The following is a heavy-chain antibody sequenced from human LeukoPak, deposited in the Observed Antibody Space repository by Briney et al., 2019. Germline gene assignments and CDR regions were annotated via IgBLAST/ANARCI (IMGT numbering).Heavy chain of an antibody. CDR2: ISGSSGSGGST. V-gene: IGHV3-23*01. CDR1: GFTFSSYA. J-gene: IGHJ4*02. CDR3: AKSGLNRFDY. Sequence: GGSLRLSCAAFGFTFSSYAMSWVRQAPGKGLEWVSSISGSSGSGGSTYYADSVKGRVTISRDNSKNTLSLQMNSLRAEDTAVYYCAKSGLNRFDYWGQGTLVTVSS. D-gene: IGHD2-15*01.